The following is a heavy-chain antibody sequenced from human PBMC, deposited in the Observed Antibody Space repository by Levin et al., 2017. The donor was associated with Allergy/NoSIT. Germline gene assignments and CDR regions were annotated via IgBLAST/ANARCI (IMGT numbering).Heavy chain of an antibody. CDR2: INWDGSKT. J-gene: IGHJ5*02. D-gene: IGHD2-2*01. Sequence: GGSLRLSCAASGFTFDDYAMHWLRQAPGKGLEWVGLINWDGSKTYFADSVKGRFSISRDDIKSSLYLEMDSLRPEDTALYYCAKENCTSSTCYTNWFDPWGQGTLVTVSS. CDR1: GFTFDDYA. CDR3: AKENCTSSTCYTNWFDP. V-gene: IGHV3-43D*04.